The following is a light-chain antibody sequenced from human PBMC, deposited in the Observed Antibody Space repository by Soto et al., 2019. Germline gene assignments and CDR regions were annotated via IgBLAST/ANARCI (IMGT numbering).Light chain of an antibody. V-gene: IGKV3-15*01. CDR2: GAS. CDR3: QQYNNWART. Sequence: EIVMTQSPATLSVSPGERATLSCRASQSVSSNLAWYQQKPGQAPRLLIYGASTRSTGIPARFSGSGSGTEFTLTISSQQSEDFAVYYCQQYNNWARTFGQGTKLEIK. CDR1: QSVSSN. J-gene: IGKJ1*01.